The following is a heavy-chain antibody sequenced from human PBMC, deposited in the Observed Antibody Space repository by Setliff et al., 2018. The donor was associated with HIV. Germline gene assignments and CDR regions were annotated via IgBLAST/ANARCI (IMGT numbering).Heavy chain of an antibody. D-gene: IGHD3-3*01. CDR3: AKGGFLEWSEYYYYYYYMDV. V-gene: IGHV3-23*01. J-gene: IGHJ6*03. CDR1: GFTFSSYA. CDR2: ISGSGGST. Sequence: LRLSCAASGFTFSSYAKSWVRQAPGKGLEWVSAISGSGGSTYYADSVKGRFTISRDNSKNTLYLQMNSLRAEDTAVYYCAKGGFLEWSEYYYYYYYMDVWGKGTTVTVSS.